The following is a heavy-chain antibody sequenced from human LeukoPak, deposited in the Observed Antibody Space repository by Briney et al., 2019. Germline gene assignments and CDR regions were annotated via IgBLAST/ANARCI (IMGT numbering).Heavy chain of an antibody. J-gene: IGHJ4*02. D-gene: IGHD3-16*01. CDR2: IYYSGST. CDR3: ARGARPGGMIDY. Sequence: PSETLSLTCTVSGDSISRYYWSWIRQPPGKGLEWIGYIYYSGSTNYNPSLKSRVTISVDTSKNQFSLKLSSVTAADTAVYYCARGARPGGMIDYWGQGTLVTVSS. CDR1: GDSISRYY. V-gene: IGHV4-59*01.